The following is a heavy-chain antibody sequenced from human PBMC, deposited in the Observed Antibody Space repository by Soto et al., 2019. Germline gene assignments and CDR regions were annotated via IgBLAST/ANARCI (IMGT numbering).Heavy chain of an antibody. D-gene: IGHD3-3*01. CDR3: ASVGYDFWSGHQPADP. CDR2: IIPIFGTA. J-gene: IGHJ5*02. CDR1: GGTFSSYA. Sequence: QVQLVQSGAEVKKPGSSVKVSCKASGGTFSSYAIIWVRQAPGQGLEWMGGIIPIFGTANYAQKFQGRVTITADESTSKAYMERSSLRSEDTAVYYCASVGYDFWSGHQPADPWGQGTLVTVSS. V-gene: IGHV1-69*01.